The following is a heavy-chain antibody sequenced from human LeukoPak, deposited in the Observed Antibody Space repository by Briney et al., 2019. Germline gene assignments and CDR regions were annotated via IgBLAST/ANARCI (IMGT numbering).Heavy chain of an antibody. V-gene: IGHV3-53*04. Sequence: GGSLRLSCAASGFTVSSNYMSWVRQPPGKGLEWVAVIYSGGSTYYADSVKGRFTISRHNSKNTLSPQMNSLTAEDTAVYYCGREPGTGTPSIWGEGTLVTVSS. D-gene: IGHD1-7*01. CDR3: GREPGTGTPSI. J-gene: IGHJ4*02. CDR2: IYSGGST. CDR1: GFTVSSNY.